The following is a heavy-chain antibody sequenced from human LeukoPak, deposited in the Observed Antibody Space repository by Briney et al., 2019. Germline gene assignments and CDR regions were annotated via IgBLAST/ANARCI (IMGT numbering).Heavy chain of an antibody. CDR2: ISGSGDNT. CDR1: GFTLSGFA. J-gene: IGHJ6*01. Sequence: GGSLRLSCAASGFTLSGFAMSWVHRTPGEGLEWVSGISGSGDNTLYADSVKGRFTISRDNSKNTLYLEMNSLRAEDTAIYYCAKMKGHPLPKYYMDVWGQGTTVTVSS. CDR3: AKMKGHPLPKYYMDV. V-gene: IGHV3-23*01. D-gene: IGHD1-26*01.